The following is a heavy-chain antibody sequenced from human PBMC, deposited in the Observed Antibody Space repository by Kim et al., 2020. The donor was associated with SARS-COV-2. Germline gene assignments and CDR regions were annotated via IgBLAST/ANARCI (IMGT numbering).Heavy chain of an antibody. J-gene: IGHJ4*02. CDR3: ARFNSGSGIDY. CDR1: GGSISSYY. Sequence: SETLSLTCTVSGGSISSYYWSWIRQPPGKGLEWIGYIYYSGSTNYNPSLKSRVTISVDTSKNQFSLKLSSVTAADTAVYYCARFNSGSGIDYWGQGTLVTVSS. V-gene: IGHV4-59*01. D-gene: IGHD1-26*01. CDR2: IYYSGST.